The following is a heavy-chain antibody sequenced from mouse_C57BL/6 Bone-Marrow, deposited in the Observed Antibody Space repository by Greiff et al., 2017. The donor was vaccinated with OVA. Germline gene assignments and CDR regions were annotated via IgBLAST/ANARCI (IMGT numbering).Heavy chain of an antibody. CDR1: GFNIKDDY. Sequence: EVKLMESGAELVRPGASVKLSCTASGFNIKDDYMHWVKQRPEQGLEWIGWIDPENGDTEYASKFQGKATITADTSSNTAYLQLSSLTSEDTAVYYCTTRNWADYWGQGTTLTVSS. D-gene: IGHD4-1*01. CDR2: IDPENGDT. CDR3: TTRNWADY. V-gene: IGHV14-4*01. J-gene: IGHJ2*01.